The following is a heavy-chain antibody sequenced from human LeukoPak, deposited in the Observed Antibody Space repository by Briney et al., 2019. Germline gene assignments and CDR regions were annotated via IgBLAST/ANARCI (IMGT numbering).Heavy chain of an antibody. CDR1: GGSISSYY. CDR3: AREAAGTFDY. Sequence: SETLSLTCTVSGGSISSYYWSWIRQPPGKGLEWIGYIYYSGSTNYNPSLKSRVTISVDTSKNQFSLKLSSVTAADTAVYYCAREAAGTFDYWGQGTLVTVSS. CDR2: IYYSGST. V-gene: IGHV4-59*01. D-gene: IGHD6-13*01. J-gene: IGHJ4*02.